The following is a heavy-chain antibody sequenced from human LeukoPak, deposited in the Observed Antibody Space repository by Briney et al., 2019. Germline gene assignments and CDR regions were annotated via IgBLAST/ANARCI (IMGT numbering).Heavy chain of an antibody. D-gene: IGHD5-24*01. CDR3: ARETPRRGETRDGYR. V-gene: IGHV3-9*01. J-gene: IGHJ4*02. Sequence: GGSLRLSCAASGFTFDDYAMHWVRQAPGKGLEWVSGISWNSGSIGYADSVKGRFTISRDNAKNSLYLQMNSLRAEDTAVYYCARETPRRGETRDGYRWGQGTLVTVSS. CDR2: ISWNSGSI. CDR1: GFTFDDYA.